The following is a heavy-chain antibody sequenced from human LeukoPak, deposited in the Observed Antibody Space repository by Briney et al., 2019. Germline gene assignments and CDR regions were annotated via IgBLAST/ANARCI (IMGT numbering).Heavy chain of an antibody. CDR1: GFTFSDCY. Sequence: GGSLRLSCAASGFTFSDCYMIWIREAPGMGLEWVSYISSSSSYTNYADSVKGRFTISRDNAKNSLYLQMNSLRAEDTAVYYCAREYGSGSYYKGGAFDIWGQGTMVTVSS. D-gene: IGHD3-10*01. CDR3: AREYGSGSYYKGGAFDI. J-gene: IGHJ3*02. V-gene: IGHV3-11*06. CDR2: ISSSSSYT.